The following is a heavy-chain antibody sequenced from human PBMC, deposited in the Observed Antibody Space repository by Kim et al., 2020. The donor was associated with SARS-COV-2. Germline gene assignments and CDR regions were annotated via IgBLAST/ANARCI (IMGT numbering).Heavy chain of an antibody. CDR1: GFTFGSYP. J-gene: IGHJ4*02. V-gene: IGHV3-21*01. CDR2: ITYSGSHT. Sequence: GGSLRLSCAASGFTFGSYPMNWVRQAPGKGLEWASSITYSGSHTYYAGSVKGRFTISRDNAKNSLYLQMNSLRAEDTAVYYCTRETDLVYFDYWGQGALV. CDR3: TRETDLVYFDY. D-gene: IGHD2-8*01.